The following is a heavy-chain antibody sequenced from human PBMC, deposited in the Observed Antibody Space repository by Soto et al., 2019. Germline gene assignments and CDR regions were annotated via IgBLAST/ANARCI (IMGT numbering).Heavy chain of an antibody. J-gene: IGHJ4*02. D-gene: IGHD3-3*01. CDR3: ARGTYYDFWSGDLSFDY. Sequence: GGSLRLSCAASGFTFSNYWMHWVRQAPGKGLVWVSRINGDGSSTSYADSVKGRFTISRDNAKNTLYVQMNSLRAEDTAVYYCARGTYYDFWSGDLSFDYWGQGTLVTVSS. CDR1: GFTFSNYW. V-gene: IGHV3-74*01. CDR2: INGDGSST.